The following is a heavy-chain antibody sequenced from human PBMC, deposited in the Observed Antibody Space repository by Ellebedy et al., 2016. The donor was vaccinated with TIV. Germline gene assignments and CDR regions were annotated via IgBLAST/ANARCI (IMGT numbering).Heavy chain of an antibody. CDR2: ITGDTTTI. J-gene: IGHJ4*02. D-gene: IGHD3-3*01. CDR3: ARANLESPGVSFDS. CDR1: GFIFTDYH. V-gene: IGHV3-48*04. Sequence: GGSLRLSCAASGFIFTDYHLNWVRQAPGKGLEWLSYITGDTTTIYYADSVRGRFTISRDNAESSVFLQMNSLRAEDTAVYFCARANLESPGVSFDSWGQGAVVTVSS.